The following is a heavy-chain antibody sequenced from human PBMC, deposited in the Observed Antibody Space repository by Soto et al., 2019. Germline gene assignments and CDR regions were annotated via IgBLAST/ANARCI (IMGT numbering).Heavy chain of an antibody. V-gene: IGHV3-23*01. CDR2: IIDDGGRA. Sequence: PCWCIGLSCSSCGYRVKISEIGWSRKTPGKGLEWVSAIIDDGGRAYYADSVNGRFTISRDNFKNTLSLQMNSLRAEDTAVYYCAKDKMEQWMVGGYFDYWAQRTQVTVSS. J-gene: IGHJ4*02. CDR3: AKDKMEQWMVGGYFDY. D-gene: IGHD6-19*01. CDR1: GYRVKISE.